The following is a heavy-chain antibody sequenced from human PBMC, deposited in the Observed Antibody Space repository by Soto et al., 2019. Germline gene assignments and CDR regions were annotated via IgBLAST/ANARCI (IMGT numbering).Heavy chain of an antibody. Sequence: QVQLQESGPGLVKPSGTLSLTCAVSGGSISSSNWWSWARQPPGKGLEWIGEIYHSGSTNYNPSLKSRVTISVDKSKNQFSLKLSSVTAADTAVYYCASYSLWFGEQWFDPWGQGTLVTVSS. CDR3: ASYSLWFGEQWFDP. CDR2: IYHSGST. D-gene: IGHD3-10*01. J-gene: IGHJ5*02. CDR1: GGSISSSNW. V-gene: IGHV4-4*02.